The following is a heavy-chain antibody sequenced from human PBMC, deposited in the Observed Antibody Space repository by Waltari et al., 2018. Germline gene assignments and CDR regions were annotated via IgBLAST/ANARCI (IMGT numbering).Heavy chain of an antibody. CDR3: AIDTSGYYGN. D-gene: IGHD3-22*01. J-gene: IGHJ4*02. CDR1: GFAFGRYW. Sequence: EVQLVESGGGLVQPGWSLRLSCVGSGFAFGRYWRHWFRQAPGKGLGWVSYIETDGSRTTYADSVKGRFTIFRDNTKNTLYLQMDSLRAEDTAVYYCAIDTSGYYGNWGQGTLVTVSS. CDR2: IETDGSRT. V-gene: IGHV3-74*03.